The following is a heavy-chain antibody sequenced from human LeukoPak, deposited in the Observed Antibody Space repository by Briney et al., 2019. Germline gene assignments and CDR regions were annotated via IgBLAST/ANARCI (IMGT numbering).Heavy chain of an antibody. V-gene: IGHV3-53*01. Sequence: GGSLRLSCAASGFTVSSNYMNWVRQAPGKGLEWVSVIYRVGRTYYADSVKGRFTISRDNSKNTLYLQMNSLRAEDTAVYYCARESGRDFWCGYQGFYYMDVWGKGATVTVSS. J-gene: IGHJ6*03. D-gene: IGHD3-3*01. CDR3: ARESGRDFWCGYQGFYYMDV. CDR2: IYRVGRT. CDR1: GFTVSSNY.